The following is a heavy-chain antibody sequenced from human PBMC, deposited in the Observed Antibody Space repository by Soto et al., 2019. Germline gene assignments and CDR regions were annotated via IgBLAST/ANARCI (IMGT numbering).Heavy chain of an antibody. V-gene: IGHV3-23*01. D-gene: IGHD3-22*01. CDR2: ISGSGGST. CDR3: AKPLWVYYYDSSGSNPYFDY. CDR1: GFTFSSYA. J-gene: IGHJ4*02. Sequence: GGSLRLSCAASGFTFSSYAMSWVRQAPGKGLEWVSAISGSGGSTYYADSVKSRFTISRDNSKNTLYLQMNSLRAEDTAVYYCAKPLWVYYYDSSGSNPYFDYWGQGTLVTVSS.